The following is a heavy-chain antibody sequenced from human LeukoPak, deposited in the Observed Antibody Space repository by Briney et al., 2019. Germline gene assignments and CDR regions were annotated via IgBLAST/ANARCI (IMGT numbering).Heavy chain of an antibody. CDR1: GFTFSSYG. Sequence: GGSLRLSCAASGFTFSSYGMGWVRQAPGKGLEWVSSVSAIGDATYYADSVKGRFTISRDNTKKTMYLQMNGLRAEDTAVYYCVRGPYSGWTGFDYWGQGALVTVSS. V-gene: IGHV3-23*01. CDR2: VSAIGDAT. D-gene: IGHD5-12*01. CDR3: VRGPYSGWTGFDY. J-gene: IGHJ4*02.